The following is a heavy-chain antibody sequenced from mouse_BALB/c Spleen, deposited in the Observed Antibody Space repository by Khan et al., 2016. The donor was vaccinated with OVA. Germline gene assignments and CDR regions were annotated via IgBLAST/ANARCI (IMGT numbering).Heavy chain of an antibody. CDR3: ARNSYRYDFTY. J-gene: IGHJ3*01. D-gene: IGHD2-12*01. Sequence: QVQLKQSGPGLVQPSQSLSITCTVSGFSLITYGVHWVRQSPGKGLEWLGVIWSDGSTDYNAAFISRLSITKDNSKSQVFFNWNSLQADDTAIYYCARNSYRYDFTYWGRGTLVTVSA. V-gene: IGHV2-2*01. CDR2: IWSDGST. CDR1: GFSLITYG.